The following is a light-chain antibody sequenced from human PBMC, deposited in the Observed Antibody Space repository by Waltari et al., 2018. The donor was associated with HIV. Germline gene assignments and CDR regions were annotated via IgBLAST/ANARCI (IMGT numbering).Light chain of an antibody. Sequence: DIVMTQSPDSLAVSLGERATINCKSSQSVIYSSNNKNYLAWYQQKPGQPPKLLIYWASTLETGVPDRFSGSGSGTDFTLTISSLQAEDVAVYYCQQNYSTPFTFGPGTKVDIK. V-gene: IGKV4-1*01. CDR1: QSVIYSSNNKNY. CDR2: WAS. CDR3: QQNYSTPFT. J-gene: IGKJ3*01.